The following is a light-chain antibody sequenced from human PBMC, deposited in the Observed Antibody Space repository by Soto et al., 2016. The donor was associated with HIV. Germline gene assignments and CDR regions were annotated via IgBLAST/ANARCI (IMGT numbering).Light chain of an antibody. Sequence: DIQMTQSPSSLSASVGDRVTITCRASQDINNYLAWFQQKPGKAPKSLIYAASTLQSGVSSKFSGSGSGTDFTLTISSLQPEDLATYFCQHIRITAHFGGETKVEIK. CDR2: AAS. V-gene: IGKV1-16*02. J-gene: IGKJ4*01. CDR3: QHIRITAH. CDR1: QDINNY.